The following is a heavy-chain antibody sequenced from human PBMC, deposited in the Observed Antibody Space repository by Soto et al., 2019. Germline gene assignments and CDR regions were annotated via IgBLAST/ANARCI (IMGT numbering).Heavy chain of an antibody. J-gene: IGHJ3*02. CDR2: ISAYNGNT. V-gene: IGHV1-18*01. Sequence: ASVKVSCKASGYTFTSYGISWVRQAPGQGLEWMGWISAYNGNTNYAQKLQGRVTMTTDTSTSTAYMELRSLRSDDTAVYYCARDYYDSSGYYYVDGAFDIWGQGTMVTV. D-gene: IGHD3-22*01. CDR1: GYTFTSYG. CDR3: ARDYYDSSGYYYVDGAFDI.